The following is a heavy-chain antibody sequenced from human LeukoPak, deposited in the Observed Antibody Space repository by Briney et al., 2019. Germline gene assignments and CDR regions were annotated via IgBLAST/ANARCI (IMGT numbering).Heavy chain of an antibody. Sequence: SETLSLTCTVSGGSISGYYWSWIRQHPGKGLEWIGYIYYSGSTNYNPSLKSRVTISVDTSKNQFSLKLSSVTAADTAVYYCARIRSAAAGLEIVLDYWGQGTLVTVSS. V-gene: IGHV4-59*01. J-gene: IGHJ4*02. CDR2: IYYSGST. CDR1: GGSISGYY. CDR3: ARIRSAAAGLEIVLDY. D-gene: IGHD6-13*01.